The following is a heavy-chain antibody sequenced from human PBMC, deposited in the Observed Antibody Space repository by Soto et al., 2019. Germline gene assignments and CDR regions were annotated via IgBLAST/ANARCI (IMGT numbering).Heavy chain of an antibody. CDR3: ARYRFSDTWSKFDY. J-gene: IGHJ4*02. V-gene: IGHV4-31*03. CDR2: ISYGGST. D-gene: IGHD3-16*02. Sequence: TLSLTCTVSGGSISSGDYYWSWIRQHPGKGLEWIGYISYGGSTYYNPSLKSRVTLSVDTSKNQFSLKLTSVTAADTAVYYCARYRFSDTWSKFDYWGQGTLVTVSS. CDR1: GGSISSGDYY.